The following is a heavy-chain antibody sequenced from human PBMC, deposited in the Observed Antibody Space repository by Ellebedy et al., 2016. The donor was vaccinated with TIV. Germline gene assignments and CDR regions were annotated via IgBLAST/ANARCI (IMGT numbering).Heavy chain of an antibody. D-gene: IGHD1-26*01. CDR3: ARTLRIVGLDY. Sequence: SETLSLTCGVYGGSFSDYYCSWIRQPPGKGLEWIGEINHSGGTDYNPSLKSRVTISVDTSKNQFSLKLSSVTAADTAVYYCARTLRIVGLDYWGQGTLVTVSS. V-gene: IGHV4-34*01. CDR2: INHSGGT. J-gene: IGHJ4*02. CDR1: GGSFSDYY.